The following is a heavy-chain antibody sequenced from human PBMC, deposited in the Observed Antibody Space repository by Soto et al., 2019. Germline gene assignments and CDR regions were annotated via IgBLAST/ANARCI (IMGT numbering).Heavy chain of an antibody. D-gene: IGHD3-16*02. CDR3: ARRPYDYIWGSYRSDYYYMDV. V-gene: IGHV1-2*04. J-gene: IGHJ6*03. Sequence: QVQLVQSGAEVKKPGASVKVSCKASGYTFTGYYMHWVRQAPGQGLEWMGWINPNSGGTNYAQKFQGCVTMTRHTSISTAYMEMSRLRSDDTAVYYCARRPYDYIWGSYRSDYYYMDVWGKGTTVTVSS. CDR2: INPNSGGT. CDR1: GYTFTGYY.